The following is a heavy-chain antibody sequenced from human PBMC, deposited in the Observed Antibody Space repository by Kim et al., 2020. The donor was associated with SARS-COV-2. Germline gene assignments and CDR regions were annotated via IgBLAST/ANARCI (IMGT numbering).Heavy chain of an antibody. D-gene: IGHD3-22*01. J-gene: IGHJ1*01. CDR3: ARGDHYYDSSGYYYASLYYFQH. CDR2: IIPIFGTA. CDR1: GGTFSSYA. V-gene: IGHV1-69*13. Sequence: SVKVSCKASGGTFSSYAISWVRQAPGQGLEWMGGIIPIFGTANYAQKFQGRVTITADESTSTAYMELSSLRSEDTAVYYCARGDHYYDSSGYYYASLYYFQHWGQGTLVTVSS.